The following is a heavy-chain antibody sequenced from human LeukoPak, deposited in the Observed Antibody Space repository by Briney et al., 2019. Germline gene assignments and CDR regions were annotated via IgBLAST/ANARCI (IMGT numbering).Heavy chain of an antibody. CDR3: VKSNSRYQPWTLDI. J-gene: IGHJ3*02. CDR2: IYYSGST. V-gene: IGHV4-59*01. Sequence: SETLSLTCTVSGGSISSYYGNWIRQPPGKGLEWIGYIYYSGSTNYNPSLKSRVTISVDTSNNQLSLKVNSVTAADTAMYYCVKSNSRYQPWTLDIWGRGTMVTVSS. CDR1: GGSISSYY. D-gene: IGHD2-2*01.